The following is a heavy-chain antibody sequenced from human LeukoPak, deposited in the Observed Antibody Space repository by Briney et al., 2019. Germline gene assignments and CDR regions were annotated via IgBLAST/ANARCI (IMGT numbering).Heavy chain of an antibody. Sequence: GGSLRLSCAASGFTFSSYAMSWVRQAPGKGLEWVSAISGSGGSTYYADSVKGRFTISRDNSKNTLYLQMNSLRAEDTAVYYCAKDTVWFEELFGPPLDAFDIWGQGTMVTVSS. J-gene: IGHJ3*02. CDR3: AKDTVWFEELFGPPLDAFDI. D-gene: IGHD3-10*01. CDR2: ISGSGGST. CDR1: GFTFSSYA. V-gene: IGHV3-23*01.